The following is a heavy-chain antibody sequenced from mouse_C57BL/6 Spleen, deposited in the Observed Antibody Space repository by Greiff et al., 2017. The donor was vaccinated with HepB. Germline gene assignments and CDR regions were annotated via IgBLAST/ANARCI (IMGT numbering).Heavy chain of an antibody. Sequence: VQLQQSGAELVKPGASVKMSCKASGYTFTTYPIEWMKQNHGKSLEWIGNFHPYNDDTKYNEKFKGKATLTVEKSSSTFYLELSRLTSDDSAVYYCARAIGDYYGSSYGFAYWGQGTLVTVSA. V-gene: IGHV1-47*01. J-gene: IGHJ3*01. CDR3: ARAIGDYYGSSYGFAY. CDR1: GYTFTTYP. CDR2: FHPYNDDT. D-gene: IGHD1-1*01.